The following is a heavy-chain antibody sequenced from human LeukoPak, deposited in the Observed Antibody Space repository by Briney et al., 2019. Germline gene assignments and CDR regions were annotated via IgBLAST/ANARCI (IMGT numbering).Heavy chain of an antibody. CDR2: ISSSSSYI. D-gene: IGHD3-9*01. CDR1: GFTFSSYS. V-gene: IGHV3-21*01. Sequence: PGGSLRLSCAASGFTFSSYSMNWVRQAPGKGPEWVSSISSSSSYIYYADSVKGRFTISRDNAKNSLYLQMNSLRAEDTAVYYCAREWTLLVNVEYGMDVWGQGTTVTVSS. J-gene: IGHJ6*02. CDR3: AREWTLLVNVEYGMDV.